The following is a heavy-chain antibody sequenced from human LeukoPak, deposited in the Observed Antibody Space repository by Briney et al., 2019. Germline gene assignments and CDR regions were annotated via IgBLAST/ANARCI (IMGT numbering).Heavy chain of an antibody. CDR2: ISSSSSYI. CDR3: ARVGDYGSGSYYYYYYGMDV. D-gene: IGHD3-10*01. CDR1: GFTFSSYS. Sequence: GGSLRLSCAASGFTFSSYSMNWVRQAPGKGLEWVSSISSSSSYIYYADSVKGRFTISRDNAKNSLYLQMNSLRAEDTAVYYCARVGDYGSGSYYYYYYGMDVWGQGTTVTVSS. V-gene: IGHV3-21*01. J-gene: IGHJ6*02.